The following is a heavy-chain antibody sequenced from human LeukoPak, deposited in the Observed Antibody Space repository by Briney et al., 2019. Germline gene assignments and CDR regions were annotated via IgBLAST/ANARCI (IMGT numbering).Heavy chain of an antibody. V-gene: IGHV4-30-4*08. J-gene: IGHJ4*02. CDR2: IYYSGST. CDR3: ARDGAYYDFPFDY. Sequence: SQTLSLTCTVSGGSISSGDYYWSWIRQPPGKGLEWIGYIYYSGSTYYNPSLKSRVTISVDTSKNQFSLKLSSVTAADTAVYYCARDGAYYDFPFDYWGQGTLVTVSS. D-gene: IGHD3-3*01. CDR1: GGSISSGDYY.